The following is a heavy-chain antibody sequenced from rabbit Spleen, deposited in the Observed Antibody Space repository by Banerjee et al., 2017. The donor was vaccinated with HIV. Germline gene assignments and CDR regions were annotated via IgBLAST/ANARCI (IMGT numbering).Heavy chain of an antibody. CDR2: IYNGDGNT. V-gene: IGHV1S40*01. CDR3: ARNPVFSYSNL. Sequence: QSLEESGGDLVKPGASLTLTCTASGFSFSSSYWICWVRQAPGKGLEWIACIYNGDGNTYYASWVNGRFTISKTSSTTVTLQMTSLTAADTATYFCARNPVFSYSNLWGQGTLVTVS. CDR1: GFSFSSSYW. D-gene: IGHD7-1*01. J-gene: IGHJ4*01.